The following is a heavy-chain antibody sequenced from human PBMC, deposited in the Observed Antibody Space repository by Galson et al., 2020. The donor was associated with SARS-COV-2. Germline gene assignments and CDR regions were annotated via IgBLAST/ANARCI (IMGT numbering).Heavy chain of an antibody. CDR1: GGSFSGYY. J-gene: IGHJ6*02. V-gene: IGHV4-34*01. D-gene: IGHD3-3*01. CDR3: ARDSYSYYDVLSGYYRGGGYYGMDV. Sequence: SETLSLTCAVYGGSFSGYYWSWIRQPPGKGLEWIGEINHSGSTNYNPSLKSRVTISVDTSKNQFSLKLTSVTAADTAVYYCARDSYSYYDVLSGYYRGGGYYGMDVWGQGTTVTVSS. CDR2: INHSGST.